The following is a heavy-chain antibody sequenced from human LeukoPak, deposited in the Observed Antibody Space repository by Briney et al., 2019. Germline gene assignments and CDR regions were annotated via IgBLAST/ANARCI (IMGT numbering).Heavy chain of an antibody. V-gene: IGHV3-21*01. D-gene: IGHD5-24*01. CDR1: GFTFSSDS. J-gene: IGHJ4*02. Sequence: GGSLTLFCAASGFTFSSDSMNWVGQAPGKGLEWGSSISSSSSYIYYADSMKGRFTISRDNAKNSLYLQTNSLRVEDTAVYYCARGGRDGYNPSFDYWGRGTLDTVSS. CDR2: ISSSSSYI. CDR3: ARGGRDGYNPSFDY.